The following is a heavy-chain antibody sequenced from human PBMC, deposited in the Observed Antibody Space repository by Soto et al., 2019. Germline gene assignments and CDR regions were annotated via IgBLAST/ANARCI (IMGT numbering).Heavy chain of an antibody. D-gene: IGHD1-26*01. Sequence: EVQLVESGGGLVQPGGSLRLSCAASGFTVSSNYMSWVRQAPGKGLEWVSVIYSGGSTYYADSVKGRFTIPRHNSKNTLYLQMNSLRAEDTAVYYCARESPMGSTMDVWGKGTTVTVSS. CDR1: GFTVSSNY. V-gene: IGHV3-53*04. CDR3: ARESPMGSTMDV. J-gene: IGHJ6*03. CDR2: IYSGGST.